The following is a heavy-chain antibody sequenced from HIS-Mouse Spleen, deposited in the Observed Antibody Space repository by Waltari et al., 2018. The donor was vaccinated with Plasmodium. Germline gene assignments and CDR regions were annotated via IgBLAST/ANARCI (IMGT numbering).Heavy chain of an antibody. D-gene: IGHD2-15*01. Sequence: QVQLQQWGAGLLKPSETLSLTCAVYGGSFSGYYWSWIRQPPGKGLDWIGEINHRGSTNYNPSRKSRVTIAVDTSKNQFYLKLSSVTAADTAVYYCARLVVVASKDSYWGQGTLVTVSS. J-gene: IGHJ4*02. CDR3: ARLVVVASKDSY. CDR2: INHRGST. V-gene: IGHV4-34*01. CDR1: GGSFSGYY.